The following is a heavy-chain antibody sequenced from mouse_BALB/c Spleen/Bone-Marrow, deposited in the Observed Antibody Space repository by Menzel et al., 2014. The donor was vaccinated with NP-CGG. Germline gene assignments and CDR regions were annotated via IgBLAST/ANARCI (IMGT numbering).Heavy chain of an antibody. Sequence: LQESGAELVKPGASVKLSCKASGYTFTSYYMYWVKQRPGQGLEWIGEINPSNGGTNFNEKFKSKATLTVDKSSSTAYMQLSSLTSDDSAVYYCTREDDSPFAYWGQGTLVTVSA. J-gene: IGHJ3*01. V-gene: IGHV1S81*02. CDR1: GYTFTSYY. D-gene: IGHD2-4*01. CDR3: TREDDSPFAY. CDR2: INPSNGGT.